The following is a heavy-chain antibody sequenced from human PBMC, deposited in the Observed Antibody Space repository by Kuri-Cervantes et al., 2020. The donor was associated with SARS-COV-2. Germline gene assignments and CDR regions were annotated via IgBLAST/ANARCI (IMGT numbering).Heavy chain of an antibody. Sequence: GGSLRLSCAASGFTFSDYYMCWIRQAPGKGLEWFSYISSSGSTIYYADSVKGRLTISRDNAKNSLYLQMNSLRAEDTAVYYCAREGVDIVGAPHDAFDIWGQGTMVTVSS. CDR3: AREGVDIVGAPHDAFDI. J-gene: IGHJ3*02. D-gene: IGHD1-26*01. CDR2: ISSSGSTI. V-gene: IGHV3-11*04. CDR1: GFTFSDYY.